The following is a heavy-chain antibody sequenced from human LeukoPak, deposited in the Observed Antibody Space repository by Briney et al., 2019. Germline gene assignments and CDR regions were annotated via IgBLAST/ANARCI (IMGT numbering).Heavy chain of an antibody. D-gene: IGHD3-22*01. J-gene: IGHJ3*02. V-gene: IGHV3-33*06. CDR2: IWYDGSNK. Sequence: PGGSLRLSCAASGFTFSSYGMHWVRQAPGKGLEWVAVIWYDGSNKNYADSVKGRFTISRDNSKNTLYLQMNSLRAEDTAVYYCAKDLRQYYYDSSGYSNAFDIWGQGTMVTVSS. CDR1: GFTFSSYG. CDR3: AKDLRQYYYDSSGYSNAFDI.